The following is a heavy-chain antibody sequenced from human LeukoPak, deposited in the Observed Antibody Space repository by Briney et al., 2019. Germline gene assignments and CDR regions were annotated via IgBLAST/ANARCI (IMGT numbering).Heavy chain of an antibody. CDR2: INGDESST. Sequence: RGGSLRLSCAASGFSFSTTWMLWVRQTPGKGLVWVSLINGDESSTTYADSVKGRFTISRDNAKNTLYLQMNSLRAEDTAVYYCVRSGVVAAFDSWAPGTLVTVSS. CDR1: GFSFSTTW. J-gene: IGHJ4*02. D-gene: IGHD6-19*01. V-gene: IGHV3-74*01. CDR3: VRSGVVAAFDS.